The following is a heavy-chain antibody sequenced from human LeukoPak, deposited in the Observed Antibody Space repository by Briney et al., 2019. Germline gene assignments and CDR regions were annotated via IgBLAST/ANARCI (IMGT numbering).Heavy chain of an antibody. CDR3: ARDWAGGYGDYVGY. Sequence: PGGSLRLSCEASGFTFSSYAVHWVRQAPGAGLEWVAVIWYEGINKYYADSVKGRFTISRDNSKNTVYLQMNSLRAEDTAVYYCARDWAGGYGDYVGYWGQGTLVTVSS. CDR1: GFTFSSYA. D-gene: IGHD4-17*01. CDR2: IWYEGINK. V-gene: IGHV3-33*01. J-gene: IGHJ4*02.